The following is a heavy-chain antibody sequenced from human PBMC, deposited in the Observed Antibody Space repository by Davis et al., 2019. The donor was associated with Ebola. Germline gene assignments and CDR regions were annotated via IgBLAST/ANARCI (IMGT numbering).Heavy chain of an antibody. J-gene: IGHJ6*02. CDR1: GFTFSSYA. D-gene: IGHD3-10*01. Sequence: GESLKISCAASGFTFSSYAMHWVRQAPGKGLEWVAVISYDGSNKYYADSVKGRFTISRDNSKNTLYLQMNSLRAEDTAVYYCAKDLALRTMGPYGMDVWGQGTTVSVSS. CDR3: AKDLALRTMGPYGMDV. V-gene: IGHV3-30-3*01. CDR2: ISYDGSNK.